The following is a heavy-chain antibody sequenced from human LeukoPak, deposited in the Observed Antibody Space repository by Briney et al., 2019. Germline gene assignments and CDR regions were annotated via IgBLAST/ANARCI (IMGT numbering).Heavy chain of an antibody. J-gene: IGHJ3*02. D-gene: IGHD4-17*01. CDR2: INPNSGGT. Sequence: GASVKVSYKASGYTFTGYYMHWVRQAPGQGLEWMGRINPNSGGTNYAQKFQGRVTMTRDTSISTAYMELRSLRSDDTAVYYCARADHDYGDYEVVNDSGAFDIWGQGTMVTVSS. V-gene: IGHV1-2*06. CDR1: GYTFTGYY. CDR3: ARADHDYGDYEVVNDSGAFDI.